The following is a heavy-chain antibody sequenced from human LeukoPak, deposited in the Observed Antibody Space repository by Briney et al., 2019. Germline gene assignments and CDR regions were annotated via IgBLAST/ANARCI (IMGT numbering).Heavy chain of an antibody. V-gene: IGHV1-46*01. D-gene: IGHD2-15*01. CDR1: GYTFTSYY. CDR3: ARDARIGYYGMDV. J-gene: IGHJ6*02. CDR2: INPSGGST. Sequence: APVKVSCKASGYTFTSYYMHWVRQAPGQGLEWMGIINPSGGSTSYAQKFQGRVTMTRDTSTSTVYMELSSLRSEDTAVYYCARDARIGYYGMDVWGQGTTVTVSS.